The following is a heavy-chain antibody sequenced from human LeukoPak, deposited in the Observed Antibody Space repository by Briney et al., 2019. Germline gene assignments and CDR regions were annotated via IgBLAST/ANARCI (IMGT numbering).Heavy chain of an antibody. J-gene: IGHJ6*02. Sequence: SETLSLTCTVSGGSISSSDYYWGWIRQPPGKGLEWIASIYYSGTTHYNPSHQSRVTMSVDTSKNQFSLKLSSVTAADTAVYYCARQNAMRDYSSGWYYYYYGMDVWGQGTTITVSS. CDR3: ARQNAMRDYSSGWYYYYYGMDV. CDR2: IYYSGTT. D-gene: IGHD6-19*01. CDR1: GGSISSSDYY. V-gene: IGHV4-39*01.